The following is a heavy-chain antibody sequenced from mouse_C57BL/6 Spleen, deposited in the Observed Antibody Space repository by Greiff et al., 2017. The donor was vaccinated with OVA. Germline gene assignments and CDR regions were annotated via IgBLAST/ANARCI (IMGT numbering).Heavy chain of an antibody. CDR3: ARSGGSSSLAY. D-gene: IGHD1-1*01. CDR1: GYTFTGYW. Sequence: VQLQQSGAELMKPGASVKLSCKATGYTFTGYWIEWVKQRPGHGLEWIGEILPGSGSTNYNEKFKGQATLTADTSSNTAYMQLSSLTTADSAIYYCARSGGSSSLAYWGQGTLVTVSA. V-gene: IGHV1-9*01. CDR2: ILPGSGST. J-gene: IGHJ3*01.